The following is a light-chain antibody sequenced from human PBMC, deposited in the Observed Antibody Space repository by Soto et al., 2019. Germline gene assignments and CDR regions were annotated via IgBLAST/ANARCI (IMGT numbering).Light chain of an antibody. CDR2: GVY. V-gene: IGKV3D-15*01. J-gene: IGKJ1*01. CDR1: QSVSSN. CDR3: QQYHSWPPRT. Sequence: EILMTQSPATLSLSPGERATLSCRASQSVSSNLAWYQKKPGQAPRLLIYGVYTRAPGIPARFSGSGSGTELTLTISSLQSEDFAVYYCQQYHSWPPRTFGQGTKVDIK.